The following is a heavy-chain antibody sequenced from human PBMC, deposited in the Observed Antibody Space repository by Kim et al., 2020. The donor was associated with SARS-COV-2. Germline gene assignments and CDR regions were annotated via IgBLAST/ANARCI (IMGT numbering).Heavy chain of an antibody. D-gene: IGHD3-10*01. Sequence: GGSLRLSCAASGFTFSSYWMSWVRQAPGKGLEWVANIRQDGSTKEYVDSVKGRFTISRDNAKSSLYLQMNSLRADDTAVYYCAREGDGGFDYWGQGTLVT. V-gene: IGHV3-7*03. CDR1: GFTFSSYW. CDR3: AREGDGGFDY. J-gene: IGHJ4*02. CDR2: IRQDGSTK.